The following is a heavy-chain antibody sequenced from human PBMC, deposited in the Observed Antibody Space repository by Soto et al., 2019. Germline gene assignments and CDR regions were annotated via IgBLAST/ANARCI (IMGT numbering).Heavy chain of an antibody. D-gene: IGHD6-13*01. CDR2: ISAYNGNT. CDR3: ARSKPDIAAAGIYWHDP. CDR1: GYTFTSYG. Sequence: ASVKLSCKSSGYTFTSYGISWVRQAPGQGLEWMGWISAYNGNTNYAQKLQGRVTMTTDTSTSTAYMELRSLRSDDTAVYYCARSKPDIAAAGIYWHDPCSRGTRDTV. V-gene: IGHV1-18*01. J-gene: IGHJ5*02.